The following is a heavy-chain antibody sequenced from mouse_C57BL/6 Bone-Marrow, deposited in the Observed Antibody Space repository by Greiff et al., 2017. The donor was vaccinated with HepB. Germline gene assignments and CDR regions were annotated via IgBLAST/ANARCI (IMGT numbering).Heavy chain of an antibody. D-gene: IGHD2-4*01. V-gene: IGHV10-1*01. CDR1: GFSFNTYA. CDR3: VSQRFYDYDGAWFAY. Sequence: EVQLVESGGGLVQPKGSLKLSCAASGFSFNTYAMNWVRQAPGKGLEWVARIRSKSNNYATYYADSVKDRFTISRDDSESMLYLQMNNLKTEDTAMYYCVSQRFYDYDGAWFAYWGQGTLVTVSA. CDR2: IRSKSNNYAT. J-gene: IGHJ3*01.